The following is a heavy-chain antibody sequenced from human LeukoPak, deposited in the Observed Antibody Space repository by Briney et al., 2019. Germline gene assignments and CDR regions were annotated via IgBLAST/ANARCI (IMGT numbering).Heavy chain of an antibody. CDR2: MNPNGGNT. Sequence: GASVKVSCKASGYTFTSYDINWVRQATGQGLEWMGWMNPNGGNTGYAQKFQGRVTITRNTSISTAYMELSSLRSDDTAVYYCARGGETMVRGENWFDPWGQGTLVTVSS. CDR3: ARGGETMVRGENWFDP. CDR1: GYTFTSYD. V-gene: IGHV1-8*03. J-gene: IGHJ5*02. D-gene: IGHD3-10*01.